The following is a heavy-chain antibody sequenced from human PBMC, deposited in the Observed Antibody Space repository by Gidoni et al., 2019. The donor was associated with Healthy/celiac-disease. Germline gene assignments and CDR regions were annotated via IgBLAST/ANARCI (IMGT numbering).Heavy chain of an antibody. Sequence: QVQLQESGPGLVKPSQTLSLTCTVSGGSISRGDYYWSWIRQPPGKGLEWIGYIYYSGSTYYNPSLKSRVTISVDTSKNQFSLKLSSVTAADTAVYYCARDAYYYDSSGYRYYYYGMDVWGQGTTVTVSS. J-gene: IGHJ6*02. V-gene: IGHV4-30-4*01. D-gene: IGHD3-22*01. CDR2: IYYSGST. CDR1: GGSISRGDYY. CDR3: ARDAYYYDSSGYRYYYYGMDV.